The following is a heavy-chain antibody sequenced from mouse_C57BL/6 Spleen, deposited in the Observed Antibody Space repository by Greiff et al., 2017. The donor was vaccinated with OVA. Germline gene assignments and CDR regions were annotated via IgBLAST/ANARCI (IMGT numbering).Heavy chain of an antibody. J-gene: IGHJ2*01. CDR2: IDPANGYT. Sequence: VKLKQSVAELVRPGASVKLSCTASGFNIKNTYMHWVKQRPEQGLEWIGRIDPANGYTKSAPKLQGKATIPADTSSNTAYLQLSSLTSEDTAIYYSARSIDGSIDYWGQGTTLTVSS. V-gene: IGHV14-3*01. D-gene: IGHD1-1*02. CDR1: GFNIKNTY. CDR3: ARSIDGSIDY.